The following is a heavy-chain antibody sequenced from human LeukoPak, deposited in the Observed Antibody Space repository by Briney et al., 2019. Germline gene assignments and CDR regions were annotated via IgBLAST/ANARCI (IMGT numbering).Heavy chain of an antibody. D-gene: IGHD3-16*02. CDR2: INTDGSTT. J-gene: IGHJ4*02. Sequence: GGSLRLSCAASGFTFSSDWMHWVRQAPGKGLVWVSRINTDGSTTTYADSVKGRFTISRDNAKNTLYLQMNSLRVEDTAVYYCARSRGGSYHYWGQGTLVTVSS. CDR3: ARSRGGSYHY. CDR1: GFTFSSDW. V-gene: IGHV3-74*01.